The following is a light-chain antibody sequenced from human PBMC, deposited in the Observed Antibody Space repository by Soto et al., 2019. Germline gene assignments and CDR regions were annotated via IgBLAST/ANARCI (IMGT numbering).Light chain of an antibody. Sequence: QSALTQPASVSGSPGQSITISCTGTSSDVGGYNYVSWYQQHPGKAPKLMIYEVSYRPSGVSNRFSGSKSGNTASLTISGLQAEDEADYYCSSYTSSSTLGVFGGGTQLTVL. J-gene: IGLJ2*01. CDR2: EVS. V-gene: IGLV2-14*01. CDR3: SSYTSSSTLGV. CDR1: SSDVGGYNY.